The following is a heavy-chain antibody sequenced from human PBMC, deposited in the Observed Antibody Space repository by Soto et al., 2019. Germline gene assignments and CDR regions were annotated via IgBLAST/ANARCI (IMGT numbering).Heavy chain of an antibody. D-gene: IGHD3-16*01. CDR2: INPHGGST. CDR1: RDTFTSYY. V-gene: IGHV1-46*01. CDR3: ARSSGGNFGIIIEGTNWFAT. Sequence: XSVKVSCKAPRDTFTSYYIDLVRQAPGQGLEWMGVINPHGGSTAYAQKFKGRVTLTRDTSASTVYMEVSSLTSEDTAMYYCARSSGGNFGIIIEGTNWFATWGQGTLVTVSS. J-gene: IGHJ5*02.